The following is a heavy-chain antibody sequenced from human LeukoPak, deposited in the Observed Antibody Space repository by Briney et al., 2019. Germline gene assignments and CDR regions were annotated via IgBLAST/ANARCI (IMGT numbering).Heavy chain of an antibody. J-gene: IGHJ4*02. Sequence: GESLKISCKGSGYSFSSQWIGWVRQMTGKGLEWMGIIYPGDSDTRYSPSFQGQVTISADKSISTAYLQWSSLKTSDTAMYYCARRSGSEFSVDYWGQGTLVTVSS. CDR2: IYPGDSDT. D-gene: IGHD2-15*01. CDR1: GYSFSSQW. V-gene: IGHV5-51*01. CDR3: ARRSGSEFSVDY.